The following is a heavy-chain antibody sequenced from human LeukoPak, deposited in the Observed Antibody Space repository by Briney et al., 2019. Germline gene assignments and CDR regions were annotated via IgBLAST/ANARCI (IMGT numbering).Heavy chain of an antibody. V-gene: IGHV3-23*01. J-gene: IGHJ4*02. Sequence: PGGSLRLSCAASGFTFSSYAMSWVRQAPGKGLEWVSAISGSGGSTYYADSVKGRFTISRDNSRNTLYLQMNSLRAEDTAVYYCAKGGYDFWSGYYGNFDYWGQGTLVTVSS. CDR2: ISGSGGST. CDR1: GFTFSSYA. CDR3: AKGGYDFWSGYYGNFDY. D-gene: IGHD3-3*01.